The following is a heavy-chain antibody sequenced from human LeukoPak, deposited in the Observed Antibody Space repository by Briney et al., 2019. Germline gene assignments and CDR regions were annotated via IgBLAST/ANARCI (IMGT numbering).Heavy chain of an antibody. V-gene: IGHV1-69*05. CDR1: VGTFSSYA. CDR2: IIPIFGTA. Sequence: SVKVSCKASVGTFSSYAISWVRQAPGQGLEWMGGIIPIFGTANYAQKFQGRVTITTDESTSTAYMELSSLRSEDTAVYYCARVLLNWFDPWGQGTLVTVSS. CDR3: ARVLLNWFDP. J-gene: IGHJ5*02.